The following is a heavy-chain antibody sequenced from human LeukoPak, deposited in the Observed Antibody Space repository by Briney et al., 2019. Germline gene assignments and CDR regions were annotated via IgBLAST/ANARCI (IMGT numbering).Heavy chain of an antibody. D-gene: IGHD2-15*01. CDR3: ARDCSGGSCYFDY. V-gene: IGHV1-18*01. J-gene: IGHJ4*02. CDR1: GYTFTSYG. Sequence: ASVNVSCKASGYTFTSYGITWVRQAPGQGLEWMGWISAYNANTNYAQQLQGRVTMTTDTSTSTAYMELRSLRSDDTAVYYCARDCSGGSCYFDYWGQGTLVTVSS. CDR2: ISAYNANT.